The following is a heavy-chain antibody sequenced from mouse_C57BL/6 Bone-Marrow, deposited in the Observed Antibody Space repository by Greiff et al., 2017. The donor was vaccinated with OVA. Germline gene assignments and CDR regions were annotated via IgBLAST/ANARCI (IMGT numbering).Heavy chain of an antibody. CDR1: GFTFSSYA. D-gene: IGHD4-1*01. V-gene: IGHV5-4*01. J-gene: IGHJ2*01. CDR3: ARVHWEGDY. CDR2: ISDGGSYT. Sequence: EVQGVESGGGLVKPGGSLKLSCAASGFTFSSYAMSWVRQTPEKRLEWVATISDGGSYTYYPDNVKGRFTISRDNAKNNLYLQMSHLKSEDTAMYYGARVHWEGDYWGQGTTLTVSS.